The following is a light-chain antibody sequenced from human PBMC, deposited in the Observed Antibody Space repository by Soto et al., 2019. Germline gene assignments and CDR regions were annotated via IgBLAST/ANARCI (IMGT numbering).Light chain of an antibody. CDR1: SSEVVSYNR. CDR2: EVS. V-gene: IGLV2-18*01. Sequence: QSALTQPPSVSGSPGQSVTLSCTGTSSEVVSYNRVSWYQQPPGTAPKLMIYEVSNRPSGVPDRFSGSKSGNTASLTISGLQAEDEADYYCSLYTSSSTYVFGTGTKVTVL. J-gene: IGLJ1*01. CDR3: SLYTSSSTYV.